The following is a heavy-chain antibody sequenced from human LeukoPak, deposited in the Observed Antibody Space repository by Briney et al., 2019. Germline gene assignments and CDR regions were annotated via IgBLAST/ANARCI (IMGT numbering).Heavy chain of an antibody. V-gene: IGHV3-48*01. D-gene: IGHD4/OR15-4a*01. J-gene: IGHJ4*02. CDR3: ARDLSDYGATRFDY. Sequence: GGSLRLSCAASGFTFRSYEMNWVRKAPGKGLEWVSYISSSSSTIYYADPVKGRFTMYRGHAKNSLYLQINSLRAEDTAVYYCARDLSDYGATRFDYWGQGTLVTVSS. CDR2: ISSSSSTI. CDR1: GFTFRSYE.